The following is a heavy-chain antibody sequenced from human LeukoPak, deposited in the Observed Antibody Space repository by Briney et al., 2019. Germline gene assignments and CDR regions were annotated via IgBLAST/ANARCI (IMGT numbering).Heavy chain of an antibody. CDR3: AKDTTTVTGHAFDI. Sequence: GSLRLSCAASGFTFSSYGMHWVRQAPGKGLEWVSFIRYDGSNKYYADSVEGRFTISRDNSKDTLYLQMNRLRAEDTAVYYCAKDTTTVTGHAFDIWGQGTTVTVSS. D-gene: IGHD4-17*01. V-gene: IGHV3-30*02. CDR2: IRYDGSNK. CDR1: GFTFSSYG. J-gene: IGHJ3*02.